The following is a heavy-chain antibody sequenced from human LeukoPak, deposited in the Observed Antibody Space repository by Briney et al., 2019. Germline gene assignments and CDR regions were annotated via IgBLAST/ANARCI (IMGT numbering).Heavy chain of an antibody. V-gene: IGHV4-59*01. CDR1: GGSISSYY. CDR2: IYYSGST. CDR3: ARGGATGGLVDY. D-gene: IGHD3-16*01. J-gene: IGHJ4*02. Sequence: PSETLSLTCTVSGGSISSYYWSWIRQPPGKGLEWIGYIYYSGSTNYNPSLKSRVTISVDTSKNQFSLKLSSVTAADTAVYYCARGGATGGLVDYWGQGTLITVSS.